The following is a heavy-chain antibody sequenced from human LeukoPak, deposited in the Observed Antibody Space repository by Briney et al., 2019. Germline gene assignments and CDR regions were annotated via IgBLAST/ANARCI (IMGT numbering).Heavy chain of an antibody. Sequence: GGSLRLSCAASGFTFSSYGMHWVRQAPGKGLEWVAFIRYDGSNKYYADSVKGQFTISRDNSKNTLYLQMNSLRAEDTAVYYCAKDLKAAAGIFDYWGQGTLVTVSS. J-gene: IGHJ4*02. D-gene: IGHD6-13*01. CDR2: IRYDGSNK. V-gene: IGHV3-30*02. CDR3: AKDLKAAAGIFDY. CDR1: GFTFSSYG.